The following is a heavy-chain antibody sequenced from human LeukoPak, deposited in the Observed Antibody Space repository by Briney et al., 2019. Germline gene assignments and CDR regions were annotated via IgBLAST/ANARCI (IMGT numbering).Heavy chain of an antibody. D-gene: IGHD3-22*01. J-gene: IGHJ4*02. CDR3: AREGYYYDSSEKREFDY. CDR2: FSRSSRLL. Sequence: GGSLRLSCAVSGFTFRSYSMNWVGQAPGKGLKWFSSFSRSSRLLYYADSVKGRFSISRDNAKNSLYLQMNSLRAEDTAVYYCAREGYYYDSSEKREFDYWGQGTLVTVSS. V-gene: IGHV3-21*01. CDR1: GFTFRSYS.